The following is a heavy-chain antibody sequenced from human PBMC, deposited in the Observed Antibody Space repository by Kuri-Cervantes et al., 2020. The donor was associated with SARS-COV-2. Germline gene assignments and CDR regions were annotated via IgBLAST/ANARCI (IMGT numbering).Heavy chain of an antibody. CDR3: AKERSNRVAVAQ. V-gene: IGHV3-30*02. J-gene: IGHJ4*02. D-gene: IGHD6-19*01. CDR2: IRYDGSNK. CDR1: GFTFSSYS. Sequence: GESLKISCAASGFTFSSYSMHWVRQAPGKGLEWVAFIRYDGSNKYYADSVKGRFTISRDNSKNTLYLQMNSLRAEDTAVYYCAKERSNRVAVAQWGQGTLVTVSS.